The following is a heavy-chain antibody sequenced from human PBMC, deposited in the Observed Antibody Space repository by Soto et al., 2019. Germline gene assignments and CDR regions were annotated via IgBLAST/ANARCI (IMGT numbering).Heavy chain of an antibody. CDR3: ARDRAPGWAYYYGMEV. CDR1: GNTFTSYY. CDR2: INPSSGST. D-gene: IGHD1-26*01. J-gene: IGHJ6*02. V-gene: IGHV1-46*01. Sequence: QVQLVQSGAEVKKPGASVKVSCKASGNTFTSYYMHWVRQAPGQGLEWMGIINPSSGSTSYAQKFQGRVTMTRDTSTSTGYMELSSLRSEDTAVYYCARDRAPGWAYYYGMEVWGQGTTVTVSS.